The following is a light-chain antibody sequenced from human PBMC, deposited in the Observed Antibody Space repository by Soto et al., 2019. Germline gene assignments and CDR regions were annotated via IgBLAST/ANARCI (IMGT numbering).Light chain of an antibody. Sequence: DIQMTQSPSTLSASVGDRVTITCRASQSISTWLAWYQQKPGSAPKLLIFDASNLESGVPSRFSGSGSGTEFTLTIDSLQPDDFATYYCQQYNSDSRTFGQGTKVDIK. CDR2: DAS. CDR1: QSISTW. J-gene: IGKJ1*01. CDR3: QQYNSDSRT. V-gene: IGKV1-5*01.